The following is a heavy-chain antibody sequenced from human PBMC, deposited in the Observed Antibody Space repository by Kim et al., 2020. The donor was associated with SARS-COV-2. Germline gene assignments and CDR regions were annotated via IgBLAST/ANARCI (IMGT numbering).Heavy chain of an antibody. Sequence: NPTYAQDLTGRIVFSLDTSVSTAYLQISGLKAEDTAVYYCARTWVADSFDYWGQGSLVTVSS. V-gene: IGHV7-4-1*02. D-gene: IGHD6-19*01. CDR2: NP. J-gene: IGHJ4*02. CDR3: ARTWVADSFDY.